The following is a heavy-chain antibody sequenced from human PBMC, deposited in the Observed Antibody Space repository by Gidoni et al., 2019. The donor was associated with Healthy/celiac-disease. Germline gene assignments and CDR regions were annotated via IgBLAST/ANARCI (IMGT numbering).Heavy chain of an antibody. Sequence: QVQLQESGPGLVKPSETLSLTCTVSGYSISSGYYWGWIRQPPGKGLEWIGSIYHSGSTYYNPSLKSRVTISVDTSKNQFSLKLSSVTAADTAVYYCARDPREGPDYWGQGTLVTVSS. J-gene: IGHJ4*02. CDR1: GYSISSGYY. CDR2: IYHSGST. D-gene: IGHD1-26*01. CDR3: ARDPREGPDY. V-gene: IGHV4-38-2*02.